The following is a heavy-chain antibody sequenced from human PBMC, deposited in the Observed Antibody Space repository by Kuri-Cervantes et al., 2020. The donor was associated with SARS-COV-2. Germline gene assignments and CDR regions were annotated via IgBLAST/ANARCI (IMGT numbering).Heavy chain of an antibody. CDR1: GFTFTDYY. D-gene: IGHD7-27*01. J-gene: IGHJ4*02. Sequence: LSLTCAASGFTFTDYYMSWIRLTPGKGLEWVSYITGSGSAMYYAESVKGRFTISRDNAKNSLYLQMNSLRAEDTAVYYCARVGWGSPFDYWGQGTLVTVSS. CDR3: ARVGWGSPFDY. V-gene: IGHV3-11*04. CDR2: ITGSGSAM.